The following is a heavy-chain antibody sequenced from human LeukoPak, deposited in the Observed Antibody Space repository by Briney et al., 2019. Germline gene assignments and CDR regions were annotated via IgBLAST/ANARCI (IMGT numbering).Heavy chain of an antibody. Sequence: GGSLRLSCAASGFTFSSYSMNWVRQAPGKGLEWVTVISYDGRDKKYADSVKGRFSTSRDNSKNTLYLQMNSLRPEDTAVYYCAKDPSTIADYFFDYWGQGTLVTVSS. V-gene: IGHV3-30*18. D-gene: IGHD6-13*01. CDR1: GFTFSSYS. CDR3: AKDPSTIADYFFDY. CDR2: ISYDGRDK. J-gene: IGHJ4*02.